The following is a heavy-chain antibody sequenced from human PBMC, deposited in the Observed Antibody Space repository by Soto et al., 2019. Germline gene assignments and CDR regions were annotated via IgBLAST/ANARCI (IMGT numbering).Heavy chain of an antibody. CDR1: GYTFTSYD. D-gene: IGHD3-3*02. J-gene: IGHJ3*02. V-gene: IGHV1-8*01. CDR3: ARAKEHSRPKGAFDI. CDR2: MNPNSGNT. Sequence: ASVKVSCKASGYTFTSYDINWVRQATGQGIEWMGWMNPNSGNTGYAQKFQGRVTMTRNPSISTAYMELSSLRSEDTAVYFCARAKEHSRPKGAFDIWGEGTMVTVSS.